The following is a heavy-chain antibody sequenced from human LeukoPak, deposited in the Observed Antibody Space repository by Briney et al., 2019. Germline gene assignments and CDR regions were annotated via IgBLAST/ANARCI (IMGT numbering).Heavy chain of an antibody. CDR3: ARDLD. CDR2: ICGSGTYI. J-gene: IGHJ4*02. CDR1: GFTFSDYS. Sequence: PGGSLRLSCAASGFTFSDYSMDWVRQAPGEGLEWVSSICGSGTYINYADSVKGRITNSRDNAKNSLYLQMNSLRVEDTGVYYCARDLDWGQGTLVTVSS. V-gene: IGHV3-21*06.